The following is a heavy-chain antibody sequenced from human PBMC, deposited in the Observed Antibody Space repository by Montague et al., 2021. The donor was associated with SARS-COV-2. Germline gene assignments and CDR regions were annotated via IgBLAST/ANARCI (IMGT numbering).Heavy chain of an antibody. Sequence: SRRLSCAASGFTFNNYGIHWVRQAPGKGLEWVAVISYEGSQRFFSDSVKGRFAISRDSAQRTVFLLMNSLRVDDTAVYHCAKASEVFWLGQFARDAFDLWGQGTTVVVSS. CDR1: GFTFNNYG. J-gene: IGHJ3*01. CDR3: AKASEVFWLGQFARDAFDL. V-gene: IGHV3-30*18. CDR2: ISYEGSQR. D-gene: IGHD3-10*01.